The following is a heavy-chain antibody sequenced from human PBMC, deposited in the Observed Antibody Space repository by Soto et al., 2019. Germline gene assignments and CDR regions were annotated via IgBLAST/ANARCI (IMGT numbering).Heavy chain of an antibody. V-gene: IGHV3-30*18. CDR1: GFTFSSYG. J-gene: IGHJ4*02. CDR3: AKDLSDFWSGYNIGY. D-gene: IGHD3-3*01. Sequence: QVQLVESGGGVVQPGRSLRLSCAASGFTFSSYGMHWVRQAPGKGLEWVAVISYDGSNKYYADSVKGRFTISRDNSNNTLYLQMNSLRAEDTAVYYCAKDLSDFWSGYNIGYWGQGTLVTVSS. CDR2: ISYDGSNK.